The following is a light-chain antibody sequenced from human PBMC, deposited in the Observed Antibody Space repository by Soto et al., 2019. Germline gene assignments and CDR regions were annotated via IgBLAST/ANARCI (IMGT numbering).Light chain of an antibody. J-gene: IGKJ1*01. CDR1: QGISSY. CDR2: AAS. V-gene: IGKV1-39*01. Sequence: DIQLTQSPSFLSASVGDRVTITCRASQGISSYLNWYQQKPGKAPKLLIYAASSLESGVPSRFSGSGSGTEFTLTISSLQPDDFATYYCQQSYSTPRTFGQGTKVDIK. CDR3: QQSYSTPRT.